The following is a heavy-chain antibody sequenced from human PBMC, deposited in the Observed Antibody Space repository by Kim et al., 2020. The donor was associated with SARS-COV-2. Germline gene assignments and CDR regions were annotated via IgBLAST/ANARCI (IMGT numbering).Heavy chain of an antibody. D-gene: IGHD3-16*02. V-gene: IGHV4-4*06. CDR2: YNRGPT. J-gene: IGHJ4*02. CDR3: ASALGH. Sequence: YNRGPTNYNPTLQSRVTMSVDMSKNQFSLKLSSVTAADTAVYYCASALGHWGQGTLVTVSS.